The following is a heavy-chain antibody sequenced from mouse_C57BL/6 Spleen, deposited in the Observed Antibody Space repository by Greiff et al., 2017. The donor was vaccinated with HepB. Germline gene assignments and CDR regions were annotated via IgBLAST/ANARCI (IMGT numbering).Heavy chain of an antibody. Sequence: VKLMESGAELVRPGASVTLSCKASGYTFTDYEMHWVKQTPVHGLEWIGAIDPETGGTAYNQKFKGKAILTADKSSSTAYMELRSLTSEDSAVYYCTRALGGTGFAYWGQGTLVTVSA. CDR1: GYTFTDYE. D-gene: IGHD4-1*01. V-gene: IGHV1-15*01. J-gene: IGHJ3*01. CDR3: TRALGGTGFAY. CDR2: IDPETGGT.